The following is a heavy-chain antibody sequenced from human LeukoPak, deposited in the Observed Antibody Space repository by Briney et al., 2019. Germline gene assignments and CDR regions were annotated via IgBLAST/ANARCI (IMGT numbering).Heavy chain of an antibody. Sequence: GASVKVSCKASGGTFSSYAISWVRQAPGQGLEWMGGIIPIFGTANYAQKFQGRVTITADESTSTAYMELSSLRFEDTAVYYCARGQRKGAVAGSFDYWGQGTLVTVSS. D-gene: IGHD6-19*01. V-gene: IGHV1-69*13. CDR3: ARGQRKGAVAGSFDY. CDR1: GGTFSSYA. J-gene: IGHJ4*02. CDR2: IIPIFGTA.